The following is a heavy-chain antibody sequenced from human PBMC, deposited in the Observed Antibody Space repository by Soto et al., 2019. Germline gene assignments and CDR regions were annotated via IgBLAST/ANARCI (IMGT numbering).Heavy chain of an antibody. CDR3: ARDIVGGMVRGGRGIEV. Sequence: QVQLQASGPGLVKPSQTLSLTCTVSGGSISSGGYYWSWIRQHPWKGLERIGYIYYRGSTYYHPSLKSRVTISVDTSKNQFSLKLSSVTAADTAVYYCARDIVGGMVRGGRGIEVWGQGTTVTVSS. CDR1: GGSISSGGYY. J-gene: IGHJ6*02. D-gene: IGHD3-10*01. CDR2: IYYRGST. V-gene: IGHV4-31*03.